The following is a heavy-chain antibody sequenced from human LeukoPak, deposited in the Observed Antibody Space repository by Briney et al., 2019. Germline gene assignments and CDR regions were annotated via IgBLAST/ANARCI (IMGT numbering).Heavy chain of an antibody. D-gene: IGHD5-18*01. CDR1: GYTFTSYA. CDR2: ISGYNGNT. CDR3: ARGYSYGSDYYYGMDV. J-gene: IGHJ6*02. Sequence: ASVKVSCKASGYTFTSYATSWVRQAPGQGLEWMRWISGYNGNTKYAQKVQGRVTMTTDTSTSTAYMELRSLRSDDTAVYYCARGYSYGSDYYYGMDVWGQGTTVTVSS. V-gene: IGHV1-18*01.